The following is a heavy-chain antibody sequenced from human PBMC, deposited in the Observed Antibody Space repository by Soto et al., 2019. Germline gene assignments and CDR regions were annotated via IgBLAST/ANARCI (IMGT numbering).Heavy chain of an antibody. D-gene: IGHD1-7*01. CDR1: GGSFSGYY. Sequence: SETLSLTCAVYGGSFSGYYWSWIRQPPGKGLEWIGEINHSGSTNYNPSLKSRVTISVDTSKNQFSLKLSSVTAADTAVYYCARGHRGINGTGWFDTWGQGTLVTVSS. CDR3: ARGHRGINGTGWFDT. J-gene: IGHJ5*02. V-gene: IGHV4-34*01. CDR2: INHSGST.